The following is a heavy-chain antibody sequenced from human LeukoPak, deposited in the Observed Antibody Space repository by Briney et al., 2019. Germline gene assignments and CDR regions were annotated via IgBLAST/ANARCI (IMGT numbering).Heavy chain of an antibody. Sequence: KPSETLSLTCTVSGGSISSSSYYWGWIRQPPGKGLEWIGSIYYSGSTYYTPSLKSRVTISVDTSKNQFSLKLSSVTAADTAVYYCARQLEYYYYMDVWGKGTTVTVSS. J-gene: IGHJ6*03. CDR3: ARQLEYYYYMDV. V-gene: IGHV4-39*01. CDR1: GGSISSSSYY. CDR2: IYYSGST. D-gene: IGHD1-1*01.